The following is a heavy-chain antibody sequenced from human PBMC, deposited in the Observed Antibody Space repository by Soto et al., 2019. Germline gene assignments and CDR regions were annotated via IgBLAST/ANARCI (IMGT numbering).Heavy chain of an antibody. Sequence: QVQLQESGPGLVKPSQTLSLTCTVSGGSTSSDNYWSWIRQPPGKGLEWIGHIYYSGNTDYNPSLKRRLAISIDTYKNQFSLKLSSVTAADTAVYFCAREGGESSDGLYYFDSWGQGSLVTVSS. V-gene: IGHV4-30-4*01. CDR1: GGSTSSDNY. CDR2: IYYSGNT. J-gene: IGHJ4*02. CDR3: AREGGESSDGLYYFDS. D-gene: IGHD3-16*01.